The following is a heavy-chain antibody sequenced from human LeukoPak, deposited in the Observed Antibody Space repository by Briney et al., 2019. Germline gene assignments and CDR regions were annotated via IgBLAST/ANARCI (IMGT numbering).Heavy chain of an antibody. V-gene: IGHV1-18*01. CDR1: GYTFTSYG. CDR3: ARDYYYDSSGQHDY. CDR2: ISAYNGNT. D-gene: IGHD3-22*01. Sequence: ASVKVSCKASGYTFTSYGISWVRQAPGQGLEWTGWISAYNGNTNYAQKLQGGVTMTTDTSTSTAYMGLRSLRSDDTAVYYCARDYYYDSSGQHDYWGQGTLVTVSS. J-gene: IGHJ4*02.